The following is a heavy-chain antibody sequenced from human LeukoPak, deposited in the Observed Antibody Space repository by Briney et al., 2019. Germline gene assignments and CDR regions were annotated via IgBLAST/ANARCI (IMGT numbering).Heavy chain of an antibody. CDR3: ARASMVHAFDI. CDR2: IYYSGST. Sequence: PSETLSLTCSVSGGSISTYSWSWIRQPPGKGLEWIGYIYYSGSTNYNPSLKSRVTISVDTSKNQFSLKLSSVTAADTAVYYCARASMVHAFDIWGQGTMVTVSS. J-gene: IGHJ3*02. CDR1: GGSISTYS. D-gene: IGHD3-10*01. V-gene: IGHV4-59*01.